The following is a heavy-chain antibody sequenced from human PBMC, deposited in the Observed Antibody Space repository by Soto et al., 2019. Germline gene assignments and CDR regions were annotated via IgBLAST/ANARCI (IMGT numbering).Heavy chain of an antibody. CDR3: AMSIVVVTALDY. J-gene: IGHJ4*02. Sequence: QVQLVQSGAEEKKPGASVKVSCKASGYTFTSYDMHWVRQAPGQRLEWMGWINAGNGNTKYSQKFQGRVTITRNTSASTAYMEMSSLRSEDTDVYYCAMSIVVVTALDYWGQGTLVTVYS. D-gene: IGHD2-21*02. V-gene: IGHV1-3*05. CDR2: INAGNGNT. CDR1: GYTFTSYD.